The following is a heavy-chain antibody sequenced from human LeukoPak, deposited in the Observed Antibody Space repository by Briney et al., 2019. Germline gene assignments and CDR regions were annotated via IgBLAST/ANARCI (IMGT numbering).Heavy chain of an antibody. Sequence: SETLSLTCTVSGVSISSGGYYWSWIRQHPGKGLEWIGYIYYSGSTYYNPSLKSRVTISVDTSKTQFSLKLSSVTAADTAVYYCARTGSPTVTTFAVDYWGQGTLVTVSS. CDR3: ARTGSPTVTTFAVDY. J-gene: IGHJ4*02. D-gene: IGHD4-17*01. V-gene: IGHV4-31*03. CDR1: GVSISSGGYY. CDR2: IYYSGST.